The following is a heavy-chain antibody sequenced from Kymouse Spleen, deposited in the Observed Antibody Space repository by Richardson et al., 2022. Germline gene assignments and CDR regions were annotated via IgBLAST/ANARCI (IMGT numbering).Heavy chain of an antibody. J-gene: IGHJ4*02. CDR3: ARWEWLLYFDY. V-gene: IGHV4-34*01. CDR1: GGSFSGYY. CDR2: INHSGST. D-gene: IGHD3-3*01. Sequence: QVQLQQWGAGLLKPSETLSLTCAVYGGSFSGYYWSWIRQPPGKGLEWIGEINHSGSTNYNPSLKSRVTISVDTSKNQFSLKLSSVTAADTAVYYCARWEWLLYFDYWGQGTLVTVSS.